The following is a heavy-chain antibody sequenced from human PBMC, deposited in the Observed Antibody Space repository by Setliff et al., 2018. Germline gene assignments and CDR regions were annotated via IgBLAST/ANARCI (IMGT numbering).Heavy chain of an antibody. Sequence: PSETLSLTCAVYGDSFSDYYWSWIRQPPGKGLEWIEEINHRGSTNYSPSLKSRVTLSIDTSKNQFSLKLSSVTAADAALYYCAASRAYTGAVEEWFLPKTFDFWGQGSPVTVSS. D-gene: IGHD3-10*01. CDR3: AASRAYTGAVEEWFLPKTFDF. CDR1: GDSFSDYY. CDR2: INHRGST. J-gene: IGHJ4*02. V-gene: IGHV4-34*01.